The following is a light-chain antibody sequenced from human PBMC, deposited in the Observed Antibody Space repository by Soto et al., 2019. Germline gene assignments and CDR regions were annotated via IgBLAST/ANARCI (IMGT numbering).Light chain of an antibody. V-gene: IGKV3-20*01. Sequence: EIVLTQSPGTLSLSPGERATLSCRTSQSVRSSHLAWYQQKPGQAPRLLIYGASSRATGIPDRFSGSGSGTEFTLTISSLQPDDFATYYCQQYTSYPWTFGQGTKVDI. CDR3: QQYTSYPWT. CDR1: QSVRSSH. J-gene: IGKJ1*01. CDR2: GAS.